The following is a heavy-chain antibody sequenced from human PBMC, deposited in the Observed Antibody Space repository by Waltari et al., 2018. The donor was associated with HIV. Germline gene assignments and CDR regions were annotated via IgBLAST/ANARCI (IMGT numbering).Heavy chain of an antibody. V-gene: IGHV3-48*04. CDR2: SSSTSNTI. CDR1: GFTFSSYS. Sequence: EVQLVESGGGLVQPGGSLRLSCADSGFTFSSYSMNWVRQAPGKVLEWVSYSSSTSNTIYYADSVKGRFTVSRDNAKNSLSLQMNSLRAEDTAAYFCAKEVVALPHYYYYGLDVWGQGTTVTVSS. J-gene: IGHJ6*02. CDR3: AKEVVALPHYYYYGLDV. D-gene: IGHD2-15*01.